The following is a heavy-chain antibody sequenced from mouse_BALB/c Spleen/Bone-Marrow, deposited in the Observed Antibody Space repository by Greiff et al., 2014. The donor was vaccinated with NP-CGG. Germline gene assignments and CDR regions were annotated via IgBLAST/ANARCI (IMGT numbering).Heavy chain of an antibody. CDR3: AQGYDWAMDY. V-gene: IGHV14-3*02. J-gene: IGHJ4*01. D-gene: IGHD2-14*01. CDR2: IDPANGNT. CDR1: GFNIKDTY. Sequence: VQLQQPGAELVKPGASVKLSCTASGFNIKDTYIRWVKQRPEQGLEWIGRIDPANGNTKYDPKFQGKATITTDTSSNTAYLQLSSLTSEDTAVYYCAQGYDWAMDYWSQGTSVTVSS.